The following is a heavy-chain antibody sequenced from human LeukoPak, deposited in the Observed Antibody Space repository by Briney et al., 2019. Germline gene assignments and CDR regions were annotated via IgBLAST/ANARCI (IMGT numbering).Heavy chain of an antibody. D-gene: IGHD6-6*01. Sequence: PSETLPLTCTVSGDSIISTNYYWGWIRQPPGKGLEWIGHIYYSGATYYNPSLKSRVTISVDTSKNQFSLKLNFVTAADTAVYYCARLVEYGSSSFDSWGQGTLVTVSS. CDR3: ARLVEYGSSSFDS. CDR1: GDSIISTNYY. J-gene: IGHJ4*02. CDR2: IYYSGAT. V-gene: IGHV4-39*01.